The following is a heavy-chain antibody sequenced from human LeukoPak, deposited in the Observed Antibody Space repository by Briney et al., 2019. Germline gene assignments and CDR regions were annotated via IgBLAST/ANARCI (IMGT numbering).Heavy chain of an antibody. V-gene: IGHV3-21*01. CDR2: ITTSSSYI. CDR3: ARDPGNYYDSNDFDY. Sequence: PGGSLRLSCAASGFTFSSYSMNWVRQAPGKGLEWVSSITTSSSYIYYADSVKGRFTISRDDAKNSLYLQMNSLRAEDTAVYYCARDPGNYYDSNDFDYWGQGVSVTVSS. CDR1: GFTFSSYS. J-gene: IGHJ4*02. D-gene: IGHD3-22*01.